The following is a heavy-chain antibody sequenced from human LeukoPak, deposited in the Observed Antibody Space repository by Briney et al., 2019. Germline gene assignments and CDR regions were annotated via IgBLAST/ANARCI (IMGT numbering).Heavy chain of an antibody. CDR2: MNPNSGKT. CDR3: ARGPGYSNYGASYYYYMDV. CDR1: GYTFTNYD. D-gene: IGHD4-11*01. J-gene: IGHJ6*03. V-gene: IGHV1-8*03. Sequence: GASVKVSCKASGYTFTNYDINWVRQATGQGLEWMGWMNPNSGKTGYAEKFQGRAPITRDTSITTAYMELTSLKSEDSAVYYCARGPGYSNYGASYYYYMDVWGKGTTVTVSS.